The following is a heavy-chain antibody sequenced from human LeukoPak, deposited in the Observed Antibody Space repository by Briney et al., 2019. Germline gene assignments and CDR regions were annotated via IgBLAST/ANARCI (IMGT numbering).Heavy chain of an antibody. CDR1: GFIVSSYY. V-gene: IGHV3-33*08. Sequence: GGSLRLSCAASGFIVSSYYMTWVRQAPGKGLEWVAVIWYDGSNKYYADSVKGRFTISRDNSKNTLYLQMNSLRAEDTAVYYCAREGRYCSSTSCNNWFDPWGQGTLVTVSS. CDR2: IWYDGSNK. D-gene: IGHD2-2*01. J-gene: IGHJ5*02. CDR3: AREGRYCSSTSCNNWFDP.